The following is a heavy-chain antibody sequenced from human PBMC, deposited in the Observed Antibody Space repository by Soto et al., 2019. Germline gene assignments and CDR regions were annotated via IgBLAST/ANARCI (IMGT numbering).Heavy chain of an antibody. J-gene: IGHJ6*02. V-gene: IGHV3-23*01. Sequence: PGGSLRLSCAASGFIFENFGMSWVRQAPGKGLEWISSISGSGFKKYYADSVKGRFSISRDNSKNTLYLQMNSLRAEDTAVYYCAKVTGYCSSSSCRRDYYYYYGMDVWGQGTTVTVSS. D-gene: IGHD2-2*01. CDR3: AKVTGYCSSSSCRRDYYYYYGMDV. CDR2: ISGSGFKK. CDR1: GFIFENFG.